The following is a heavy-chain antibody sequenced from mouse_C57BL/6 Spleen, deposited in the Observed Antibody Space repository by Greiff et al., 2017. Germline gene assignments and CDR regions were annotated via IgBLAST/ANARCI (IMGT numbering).Heavy chain of an antibody. V-gene: IGHV3-6*01. Sequence: EVQLQESGPGLVKPSQSLSLTCSVTGYSITSGYYWNWIRQFPGNKLEWMGYISYDGSNKYNPSLKNRNSITRDTSKNQFFLKLNSVTTEDTATYYCARGEGAMDYWGQGTSVTVSS. J-gene: IGHJ4*01. CDR2: ISYDGSN. CDR1: GYSITSGYY. CDR3: ARGEGAMDY.